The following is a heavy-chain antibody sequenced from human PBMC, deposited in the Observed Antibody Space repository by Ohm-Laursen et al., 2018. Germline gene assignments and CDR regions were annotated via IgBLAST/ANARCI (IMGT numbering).Heavy chain of an antibody. CDR3: ARHSGDYDFWSGYRNWFDP. V-gene: IGHV4-59*08. J-gene: IGHJ5*02. CDR2: IYYSGST. D-gene: IGHD3-3*01. Sequence: GTLSLTCTVSGGSISSYYWSWIRQPPGKGLEWIGYIYYSGSTNYNPSLKSRVTISVDTSKNQFSLKLSSVTAAGTAVYYCARHSGDYDFWSGYRNWFDPWGQGTLVTVSS. CDR1: GGSISSYY.